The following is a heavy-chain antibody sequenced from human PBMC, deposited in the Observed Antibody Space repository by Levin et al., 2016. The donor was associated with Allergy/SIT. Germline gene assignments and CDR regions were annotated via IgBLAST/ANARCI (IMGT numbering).Heavy chain of an antibody. Sequence: WIRQPPGKGLEWVAVISYDGSNKYYADSVKGRFTISRDNSKNTLYLQMNSLRAEDTAVYYCDERVGDIVVVVARPTYYYYGMDVWGQGTTVTVSS. CDR2: ISYDGSNK. V-gene: IGHV3-30*18. CDR3: DERVGDIVVVVARPTYYYYGMDV. D-gene: IGHD2-15*01. J-gene: IGHJ6*02.